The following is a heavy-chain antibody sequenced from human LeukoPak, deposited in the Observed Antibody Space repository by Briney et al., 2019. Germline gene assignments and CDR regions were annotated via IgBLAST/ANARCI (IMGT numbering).Heavy chain of an antibody. Sequence: GGSLSLSCAASGFTFSSYSMNWVRQAPGKGLEWVSSISSSSSYIYYADSVKGRFTISRDNAKNSLYLQMNSLGAEDTAVYYCARPYSSGLDAFDIWGQGTMVTVSS. D-gene: IGHD6-19*01. J-gene: IGHJ3*02. CDR2: ISSSSSYI. V-gene: IGHV3-21*01. CDR1: GFTFSSYS. CDR3: ARPYSSGLDAFDI.